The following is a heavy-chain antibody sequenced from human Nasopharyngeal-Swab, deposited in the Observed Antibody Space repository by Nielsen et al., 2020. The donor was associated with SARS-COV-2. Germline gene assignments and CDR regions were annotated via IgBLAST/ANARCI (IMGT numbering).Heavy chain of an antibody. CDR2: ISSSSSSYI. Sequence: VRQAPGKGLEWVSSISSSSSSYIYYADSVKGRFTISRGNAKNSLYLQMNSLRAEDTAVYYCARVAGLIAAAGDYWGQGTLVTVSS. J-gene: IGHJ4*02. V-gene: IGHV3-21*01. CDR3: ARVAGLIAAAGDY. D-gene: IGHD6-13*01.